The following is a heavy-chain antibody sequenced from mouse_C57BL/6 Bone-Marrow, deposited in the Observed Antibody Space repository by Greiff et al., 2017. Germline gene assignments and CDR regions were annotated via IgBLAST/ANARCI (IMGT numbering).Heavy chain of an antibody. V-gene: IGHV5-6*01. CDR1: GFTFSSYG. J-gene: IGHJ3*01. Sequence: ESGGDLVKPGGSLKLSCAASGFTFSSYGTSWVRQTPDKRLEWVATISSGGSYTYYPDSVKGRFTISRDNAKNTLYLQMSSLKSEDTAMYYCARHGDYDGVAYWGQGTLVTVSA. CDR2: ISSGGSYT. CDR3: ARHGDYDGVAY. D-gene: IGHD2-4*01.